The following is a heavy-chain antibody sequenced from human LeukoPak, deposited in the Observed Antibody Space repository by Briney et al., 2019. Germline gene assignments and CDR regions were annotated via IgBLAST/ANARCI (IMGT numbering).Heavy chain of an antibody. D-gene: IGHD6-19*01. CDR2: ITVNGDGT. J-gene: IGHJ4*02. CDR3: TKDRLGAVAEYPDY. Sequence: AGGSLRLSCAVSGFTFRSYGMHWVRQAPGKGLEWVSSITVNGDGTNYADAVKGRFTISRDNSKNTVYLQMNSLRADDTAKYYCTKDRLGAVAEYPDYWGQGTLVTVSS. CDR1: GFTFRSYG. V-gene: IGHV3-23*01.